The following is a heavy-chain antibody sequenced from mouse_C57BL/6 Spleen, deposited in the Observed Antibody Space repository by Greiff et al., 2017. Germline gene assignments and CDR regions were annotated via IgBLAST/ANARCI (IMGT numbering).Heavy chain of an antibody. V-gene: IGHV3-6*01. Sequence: EVQLQQSGPGLVKPSQSLSLTCSVTGYSITSGYYWNWIRQFPGNKLEWMGYISYDGSNNYNPSLKNRISITRDTSKNQFFLKLNSVTTEDTATYYCARSTVVDSYYFDYWGQGTTLTVSS. J-gene: IGHJ2*01. CDR2: ISYDGSN. CDR3: ARSTVVDSYYFDY. D-gene: IGHD1-1*01. CDR1: GYSITSGYY.